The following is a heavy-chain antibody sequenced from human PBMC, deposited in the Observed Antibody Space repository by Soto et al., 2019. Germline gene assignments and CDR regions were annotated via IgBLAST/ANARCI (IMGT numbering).Heavy chain of an antibody. Sequence: PSETLSLTCAVYGGSFSGYYWSWIRQPPGKGLGWIGEINHSGSTKYNPSLKSRVTISVDTSKNQFSLKLSSVTAADTAVYYCARGFRYWSGGGCYLSGPNWFDPWGQGTLVTVSS. CDR3: ARGFRYWSGGGCYLSGPNWFDP. CDR1: GGSFSGYY. J-gene: IGHJ5*02. V-gene: IGHV4-34*01. D-gene: IGHD2-15*01. CDR2: INHSGST.